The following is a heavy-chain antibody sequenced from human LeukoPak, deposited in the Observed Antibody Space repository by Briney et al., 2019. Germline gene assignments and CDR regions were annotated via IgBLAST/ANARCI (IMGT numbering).Heavy chain of an antibody. CDR3: ARVTYLNTWFDY. J-gene: IGHJ4*02. CDR2: IGSSGSTT. CDR1: GFTFNTFE. D-gene: IGHD2-21*01. V-gene: IGHV3-48*03. Sequence: GGSLRLSCAASGFTFNTFEMTWVRQAPGKGLEWVSYIGSSGSTTYYIDSVRGRFTISRDDAKNSLYLQMNSLRAEDTAVYYCARVTYLNTWFDYWGQGSLVTVSS.